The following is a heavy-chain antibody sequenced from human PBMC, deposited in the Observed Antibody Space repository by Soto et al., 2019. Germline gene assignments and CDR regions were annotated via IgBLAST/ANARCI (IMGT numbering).Heavy chain of an antibody. CDR2: IYYSGST. J-gene: IGHJ4*02. V-gene: IGHV4-59*01. CDR1: GGSISSYY. Sequence: SQTLSLTCTVSGGSISSYYWSWIRQPPGKGLEWIGYIYYSGSTNYNPSLKSRVTISVDTSKNQFSLKLSSVTAADTAVYYCARDDGYYFDYWGQGTLVTVSS. CDR3: ARDDGYYFDY.